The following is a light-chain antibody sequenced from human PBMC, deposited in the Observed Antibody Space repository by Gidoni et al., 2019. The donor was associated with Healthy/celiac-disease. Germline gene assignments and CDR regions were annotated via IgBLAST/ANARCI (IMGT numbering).Light chain of an antibody. J-gene: IGKJ3*01. CDR1: ENIITY. CDR2: AAS. CDR3: QQIFTSPPFT. V-gene: IGKV1-39*01. Sequence: EIQMIQSPSPLSASVGDRVTITCRASENIITYLNWYQQKPGEDPKLLIYAASSLQSGVPSRCSGSGSGTDFTLSISSLQPEDFATYYCQQIFTSPPFTFGPGTKV.